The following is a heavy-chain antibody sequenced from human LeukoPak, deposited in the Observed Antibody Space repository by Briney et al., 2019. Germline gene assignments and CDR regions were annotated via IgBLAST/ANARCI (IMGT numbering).Heavy chain of an antibody. D-gene: IGHD3-16*01. CDR3: ATDGAYGLTH. CDR2: VSSDGSRT. J-gene: IGHJ4*02. CDR1: GVSFSTTW. Sequence: PGGSLRLSCAASGVSFSTTWMHWVRQAPGKGLMWVSHVSSDGSRTYADSVKGRFTVSRDNNKDMVYLQMSSLRAEDTAVYYCATDGAYGLTHWGQGTPVTVSS. V-gene: IGHV3-74*01.